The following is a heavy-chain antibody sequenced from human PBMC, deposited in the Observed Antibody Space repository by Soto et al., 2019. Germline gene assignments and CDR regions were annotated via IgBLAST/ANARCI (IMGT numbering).Heavy chain of an antibody. CDR1: GGSISSSSYY. V-gene: IGHV4-39*01. J-gene: IGHJ4*02. CDR2: IYYSGST. Sequence: QLQLQESGPGLVKPSETLSLTCIVSGGSISSSSYYWGWIRQPPGKGLEWIGSIYYSGSTYYNPSLKSRVNISVDTSKNQFSLKLSSVTAADTAVYYCARWVYCSSTSCYVHFDYWGQGALVTVSS. D-gene: IGHD2-2*01. CDR3: ARWVYCSSTSCYVHFDY.